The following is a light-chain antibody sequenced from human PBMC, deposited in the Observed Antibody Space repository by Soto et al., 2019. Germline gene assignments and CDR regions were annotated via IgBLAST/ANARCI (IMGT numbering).Light chain of an antibody. CDR3: QQYNSYSLYT. J-gene: IGKJ2*01. CDR2: AAS. CDR1: QGIAKD. V-gene: IGKV1-16*02. Sequence: DIQMTQSPSSLSASVGDRVTIACRASQGIAKDLAWFQLKPGKAPKSLISAASSLQSGVPSKFSGSGSGTDFTLTISSLQPDDFATYYCQQYNSYSLYTFGQGTKVDIK.